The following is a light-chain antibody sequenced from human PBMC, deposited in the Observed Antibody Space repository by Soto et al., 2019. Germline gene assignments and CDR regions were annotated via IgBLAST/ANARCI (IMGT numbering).Light chain of an antibody. CDR3: QQHSTYPVT. J-gene: IGKJ4*01. V-gene: IGKV1-5*01. CDR1: QDISRY. Sequence: DIQMTQSPSTLSASVGDRVTITCRASQDISRYLAWYQQKSGKAPELLMYDGSTLNSAVPPRFSGSRSGTEFTLTISSLQPDDFATYYCQQHSTYPVTFGGGTKVEVK. CDR2: DGS.